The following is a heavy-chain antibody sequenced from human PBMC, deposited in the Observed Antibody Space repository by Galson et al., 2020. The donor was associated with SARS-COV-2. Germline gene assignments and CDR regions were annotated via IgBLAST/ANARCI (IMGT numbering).Heavy chain of an antibody. D-gene: IGHD2-15*01. Sequence: GGSLRLSCAASGFRFSDYVMHWVRQAPGKGLEWVSRSGTSGGGTYYTDSVKGRFTISRDISKNTLYLDMRSLRDEDTAVYYCAKDYGRFCSGPTFNLFDSWGQGTVVTVSS. CDR1: GFRFSDYV. V-gene: IGHV3-23*01. J-gene: IGHJ5*01. CDR2: SGTSGGGT. CDR3: AKDYGRFCSGPTFNLFDS.